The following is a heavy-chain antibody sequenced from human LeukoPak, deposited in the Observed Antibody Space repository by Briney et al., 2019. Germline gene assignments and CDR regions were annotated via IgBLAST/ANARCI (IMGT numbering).Heavy chain of an antibody. Sequence: GGSLRLSCAASGFTFDDYGMTWVRQAPGKGLEWVSDINWNGFSTRYADSVKGRFTISRHNSKNTLYLQMNSLRAEDTAVYYCARVGLVVAATFFDYWGQGTLVTVSS. CDR3: ARVGLVVAATFFDY. V-gene: IGHV3-20*04. D-gene: IGHD2-15*01. J-gene: IGHJ4*02. CDR1: GFTFDDYG. CDR2: INWNGFST.